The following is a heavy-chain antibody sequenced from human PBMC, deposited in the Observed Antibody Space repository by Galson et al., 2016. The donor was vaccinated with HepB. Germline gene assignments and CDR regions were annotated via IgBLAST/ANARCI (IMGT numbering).Heavy chain of an antibody. J-gene: IGHJ3*02. Sequence: SLRLSCAASGFIFSDYYMSWIRQAPGKGLEWVSYMSSSSSYTNYADSVKGRFTISRDNAKNSLYLQMSSLRAEDTAVYYCARHKVSSWSAFDIWGQGAMVIVSS. D-gene: IGHD6-13*01. CDR3: ARHKVSSWSAFDI. CDR1: GFIFSDYY. V-gene: IGHV3-11*06. CDR2: MSSSSSYT.